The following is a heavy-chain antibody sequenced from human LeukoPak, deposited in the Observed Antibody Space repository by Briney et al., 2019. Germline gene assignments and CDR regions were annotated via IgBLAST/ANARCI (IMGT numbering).Heavy chain of an antibody. CDR2: TNHSGST. CDR3: ARLENWALLDY. CDR1: GGSFSGYY. D-gene: IGHD7-27*01. Sequence: PSETLSLTCAVYGGSFSGYYWSWIRQPPGKGLEWIGETNHSGSTNYNPSLKSRVTISVDTSKNQFSLKLSSVTAADTAVYYCARLENWALLDYWGQGTLVTVSS. J-gene: IGHJ4*02. V-gene: IGHV4-34*01.